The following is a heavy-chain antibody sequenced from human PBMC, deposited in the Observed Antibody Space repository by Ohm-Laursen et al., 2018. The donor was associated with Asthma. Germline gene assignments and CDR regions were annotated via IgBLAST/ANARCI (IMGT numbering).Heavy chain of an antibody. CDR2: IWYDGSNK. CDR1: GFTFSSYG. J-gene: IGHJ4*02. Sequence: SLRLSCAASGFTFSSYGMHWVRQAPGKGLEWVAVIWYDGSNKYYADSVKGRFTISRDNSKNTLYLQMNSLRAEDTAVYYCARAPDYGGNPYFDYWGQGTLVTVSS. V-gene: IGHV3-33*01. D-gene: IGHD4-23*01. CDR3: ARAPDYGGNPYFDY.